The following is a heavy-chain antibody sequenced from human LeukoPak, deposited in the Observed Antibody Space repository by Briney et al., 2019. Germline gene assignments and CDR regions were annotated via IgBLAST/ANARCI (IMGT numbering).Heavy chain of an antibody. CDR3: AREEAAAAYFDY. D-gene: IGHD6-13*01. CDR2: ISSSSSYK. V-gene: IGHV3-21*01. CDR1: GFTFSSYS. Sequence: PGGSLRLSCAASGFTFSSYSMNWVRQAPGKGLEWVSSISSSSSYKYYADSVKGRFTISRDNAKNSLYLQMNSLRAEDTAVYYCAREEAAAAYFDYWGQGTLVTVSS. J-gene: IGHJ4*02.